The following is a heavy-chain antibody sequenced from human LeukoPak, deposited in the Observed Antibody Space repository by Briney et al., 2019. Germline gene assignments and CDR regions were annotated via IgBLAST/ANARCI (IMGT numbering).Heavy chain of an antibody. CDR1: GYSISSGYY. J-gene: IGHJ6*03. D-gene: IGHD2/OR15-2a*01. CDR3: ARGRIASGAYYYYMDV. V-gene: IGHV4-38-2*02. Sequence: ASETLSLTCTVSGYSISSGYYWGWIRQPPGKGLEWIGEINHSGSINYNPSLKSRVTISVDTSKNQFSLKLSSVTAADTAVYYCARGRIASGAYYYYMDVWGKGTTVTVSS. CDR2: INHSGSI.